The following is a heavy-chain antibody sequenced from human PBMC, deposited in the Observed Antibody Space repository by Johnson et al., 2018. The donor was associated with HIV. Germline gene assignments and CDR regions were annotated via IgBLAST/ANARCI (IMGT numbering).Heavy chain of an antibody. CDR3: ARVGLTGAQTGDAFDI. CDR2: IYHDASNK. D-gene: IGHD7-27*01. CDR1: GFTFSSYA. J-gene: IGHJ3*02. Sequence: QVQLVESGGGVVQPGGSLRLSCAASGFTFSSYAMHWVRQAPGKGLAWVAVIYHDASNKYYADSVKGRLTISRYNSKNTLYLQMNSLRAEYTAVYYCARVGLTGAQTGDAFDIWGQGTMVTVSS. V-gene: IGHV3-30*04.